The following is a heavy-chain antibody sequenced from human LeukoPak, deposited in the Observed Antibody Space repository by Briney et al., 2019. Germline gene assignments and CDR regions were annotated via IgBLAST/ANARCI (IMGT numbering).Heavy chain of an antibody. CDR1: GYSFTSYW. Sequence: GESLKFSCKGSGYSFTSYWIGWVRQLPGKGLEWRGIIYHGDSDTRYSPSFQGQVSSSADKSGTTAQLQCSSLKVSDTAKYYCARSGRAEGLRNYYYYLDGWGKGTTVTVSS. V-gene: IGHV5-51*03. CDR2: IYHGDSDT. CDR3: ARSGRAEGLRNYYYYLDG. J-gene: IGHJ6*03.